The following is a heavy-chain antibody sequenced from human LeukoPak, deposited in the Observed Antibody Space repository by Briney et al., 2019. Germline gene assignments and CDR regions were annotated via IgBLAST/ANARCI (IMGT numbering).Heavy chain of an antibody. V-gene: IGHV3-23*01. D-gene: IGHD6-13*01. Sequence: GGSLRLSCAASGFTFSSYAMSWVRQAPGKGLEWVSAISGSGGSTYYADSVKGRFTISSGNSKNTLDLQMNSLRAEDTAVYYCAKDLGRDSSSWYRYYYYGMDVWGQGTTVTVSS. CDR2: ISGSGGST. CDR1: GFTFSSYA. CDR3: AKDLGRDSSSWYRYYYYGMDV. J-gene: IGHJ6*02.